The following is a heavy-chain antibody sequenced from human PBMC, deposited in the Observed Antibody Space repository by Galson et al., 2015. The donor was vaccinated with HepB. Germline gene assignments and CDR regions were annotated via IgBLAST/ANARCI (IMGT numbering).Heavy chain of an antibody. Sequence: QSGAEVKKPGESLKISCKGSGSSFTSYWIGWVRQMPGKGLEWMGIIYPGDSDTRYSPSFQGQVTISADKSISTAYLQWSSLKASDTAMYYCARTEDDCSSTSCYPPPNFDYWGQGTLVTVSS. CDR1: GSSFTSYW. J-gene: IGHJ4*02. V-gene: IGHV5-51*01. D-gene: IGHD2-2*01. CDR3: ARTEDDCSSTSCYPPPNFDY. CDR2: IYPGDSDT.